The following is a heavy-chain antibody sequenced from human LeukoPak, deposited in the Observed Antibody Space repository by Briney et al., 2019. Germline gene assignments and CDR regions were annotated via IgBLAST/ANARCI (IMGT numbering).Heavy chain of an antibody. J-gene: IGHJ6*03. CDR1: GYTFTGYY. Sequence: GASVKVSCKASGYTFTGYYMHWVRQAPGQGLEWMGWINPNSGGTNYAQKFQGRVTMTRDTSISTAYMELSRLRSDDTAVYYCARGARAVYGDYDYYYYYYYMDVWGKGTTVTVSS. D-gene: IGHD4-17*01. CDR2: INPNSGGT. V-gene: IGHV1-2*02. CDR3: ARGARAVYGDYDYYYYYYYMDV.